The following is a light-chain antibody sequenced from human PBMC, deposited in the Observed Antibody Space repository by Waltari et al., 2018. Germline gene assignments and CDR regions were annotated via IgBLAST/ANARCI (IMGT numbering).Light chain of an antibody. CDR3: QVWDINSDHWV. CDR2: DDS. Sequence: SYVLTQPPPLSLAPGQTATITCGGNNIVRKSVHWYQQKPGQAPIMVVYDDSDRPSGIPERFSGSNSENTATLTIRSVEAGDEADYYCQVWDINSDHWVFGGGTKLTVL. V-gene: IGLV3-21*02. J-gene: IGLJ3*02. CDR1: NIVRKS.